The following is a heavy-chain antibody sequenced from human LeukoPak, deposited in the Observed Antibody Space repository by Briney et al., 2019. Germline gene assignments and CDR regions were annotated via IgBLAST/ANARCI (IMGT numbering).Heavy chain of an antibody. CDR3: AREEAFVSGGYSGLDY. Sequence: ASVKVSCKASGYTFTGYYMHWVRQAPGQGLEWMGWINPNSGGTNYAQKFQGRATMTRDTSISTAYMELSRLRSDDTAVYYCAREEAFVSGGYSGLDYWGQGTLVTVSS. V-gene: IGHV1-2*02. D-gene: IGHD5-12*01. CDR2: INPNSGGT. J-gene: IGHJ4*02. CDR1: GYTFTGYY.